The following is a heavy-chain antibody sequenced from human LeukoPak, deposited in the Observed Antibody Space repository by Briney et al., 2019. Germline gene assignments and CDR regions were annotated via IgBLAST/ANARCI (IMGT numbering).Heavy chain of an antibody. CDR2: ISSSSSYI. CDR3: ARGFTYYDFWSGSLGAFDI. D-gene: IGHD3-3*01. V-gene: IGHV3-21*01. CDR1: GFTFSSYS. Sequence: GGSLRLSCAASGFTFSSYSMNWVRQAPGKGLEWVSSISSSSSYIYYADSVKGRFTISRDNAKNSLYLQMNSLRAEDTAVYYCARGFTYYDFWSGSLGAFDIWGQETMVSVSS. J-gene: IGHJ3*02.